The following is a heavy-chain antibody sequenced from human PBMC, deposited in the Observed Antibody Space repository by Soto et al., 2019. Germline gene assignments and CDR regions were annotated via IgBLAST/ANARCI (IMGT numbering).Heavy chain of an antibody. D-gene: IGHD2-15*01. CDR3: ARGQDIVVVAAGLDP. V-gene: IGHV1-69*13. CDR2: IIPIFGTA. CDR1: GGTFSSYA. Sequence: SVKVSCKASGGTFSSYAISWVRQAPGQGLEWMGGIIPIFGTANYAQKFQGRVTITADESTSTAYMELSSLRSEDTAVYYCARGQDIVVVAAGLDPWGQGTLVTVSP. J-gene: IGHJ5*02.